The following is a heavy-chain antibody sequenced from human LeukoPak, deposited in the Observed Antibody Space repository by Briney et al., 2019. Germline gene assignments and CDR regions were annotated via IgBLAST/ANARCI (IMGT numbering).Heavy chain of an antibody. V-gene: IGHV4-34*01. Sequence: SETLSLTCAVYGGSFSGYYWSWIRQPPGKGLEWIGEINHSGSTNYNPSLKSRVTISVDTPKNQFSLKLSSVTAADTAVYYCARHKYSSGWPPEGAFDIWGQGTMVTVSS. D-gene: IGHD6-19*01. J-gene: IGHJ3*02. CDR2: INHSGST. CDR3: ARHKYSSGWPPEGAFDI. CDR1: GGSFSGYY.